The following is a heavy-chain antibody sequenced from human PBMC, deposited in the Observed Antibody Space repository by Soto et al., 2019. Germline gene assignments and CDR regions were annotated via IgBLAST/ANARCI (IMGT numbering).Heavy chain of an antibody. D-gene: IGHD2-2*01. V-gene: IGHV3-21*01. Sequence: EVQLVESGGGLVKPGGSLRLSCAASGFTFSIYTMNWVRQAPGKGLEWVSSISPSSEYIYYADSLKGRFTISRDNTKNSLYLQMNSLGVEDTAVYYCARGHIVVLPAASRAYYYGLDVWGQGTTVTVSS. J-gene: IGHJ6*02. CDR2: ISPSSEYI. CDR1: GFTFSIYT. CDR3: ARGHIVVLPAASRAYYYGLDV.